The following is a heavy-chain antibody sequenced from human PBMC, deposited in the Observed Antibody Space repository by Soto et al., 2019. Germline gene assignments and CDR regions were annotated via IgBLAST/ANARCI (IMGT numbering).Heavy chain of an antibody. Sequence: SETLSLTCTVSCGSISSGDYYWSWIRQPPGKGLEWIGYIYYSGSTYYNPSLKSRVTISVDTSKNQFSLKLSSVTAADTAVYYCARALGEVNSGSYFYYYYGMDVWGQGTTVTVSS. D-gene: IGHD1-26*01. V-gene: IGHV4-30-4*01. CDR3: ARALGEVNSGSYFYYYYGMDV. CDR2: IYYSGST. J-gene: IGHJ6*02. CDR1: CGSISSGDYY.